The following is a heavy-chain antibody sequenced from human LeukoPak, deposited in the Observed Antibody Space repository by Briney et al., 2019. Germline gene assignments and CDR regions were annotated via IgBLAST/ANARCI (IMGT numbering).Heavy chain of an antibody. V-gene: IGHV4-39*01. J-gene: IGHJ5*02. CDR1: GGSISSSSYY. CDR3: ARHPYSSGWFDP. Sequence: PSETLSLTCTVSGGSISSSSYYWGWIRQPPGKGLEWIGSIYYSGSTYYNPSLKSRVTISVDTSKNQFSLKLSSVTAADTAVYYCARHPYSSGWFDPWGQGTLVTVSS. CDR2: IYYSGST. D-gene: IGHD6-19*01.